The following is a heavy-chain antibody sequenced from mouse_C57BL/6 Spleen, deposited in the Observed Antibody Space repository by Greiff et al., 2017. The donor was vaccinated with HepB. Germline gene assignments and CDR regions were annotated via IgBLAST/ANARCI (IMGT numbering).Heavy chain of an antibody. J-gene: IGHJ1*03. CDR1: GYTFTSYW. D-gene: IGHD1-1*01. V-gene: IGHV1-59*01. Sequence: VQLQQPGAELVRPGTSVKLSCKASGYTFTSYWMHWVKQRPGQGLEWIGVIDPSDSYTNYNQKFKGKATLTVDTSSSTAYMQLSSLTSEDSAVYYCARQTTVVGYFDVWGTGTTVTVSS. CDR3: ARQTTVVGYFDV. CDR2: IDPSDSYT.